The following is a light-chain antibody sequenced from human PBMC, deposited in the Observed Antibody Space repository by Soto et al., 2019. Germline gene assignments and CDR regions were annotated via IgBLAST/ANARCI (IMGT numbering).Light chain of an antibody. CDR2: DNT. Sequence: QSVLTQPASVSGAPGQRVTITCTGSSSNIGAGYYVLWYQHHPATAHNLLIYDNTNRPSGVPHRFSGAKSDTSASLTITGLQAEDEADYFCQSSDSSLRDYVFGTGTKVTVL. V-gene: IGLV1-40*01. CDR3: QSSDSSLRDYV. J-gene: IGLJ1*01. CDR1: SSNIGAGYY.